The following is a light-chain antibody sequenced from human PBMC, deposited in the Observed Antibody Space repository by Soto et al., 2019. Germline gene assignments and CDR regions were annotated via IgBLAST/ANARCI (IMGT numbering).Light chain of an antibody. CDR1: SSDVGGYNY. V-gene: IGLV2-14*01. CDR3: SSYTSSSTRV. Sequence: QSVLTQPASVSGSPGQSITISCTGTSSDVGGYNYVSWYQQHPGTAPKLMIYEVSNRPSGVSNRFSGSKSGNTASLTISGLQAEDEANSYCSSYTSSSTRVFGGGTKVTVL. CDR2: EVS. J-gene: IGLJ3*02.